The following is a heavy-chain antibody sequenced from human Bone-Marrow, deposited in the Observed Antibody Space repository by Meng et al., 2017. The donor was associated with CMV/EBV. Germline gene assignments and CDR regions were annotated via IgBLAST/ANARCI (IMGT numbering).Heavy chain of an antibody. CDR1: GFTFSSYE. J-gene: IGHJ6*02. CDR2: ISSSGSTI. V-gene: IGHV3-48*03. Sequence: GESLKISCAASGFTFSSYEMNWVRQAPGKGLEWVSYISSSGSTIYYADSVKGRFTISRDNAKNSFYLQMNSLRAGDTAVYYCARVAIRSGFGMDVWGLGTTVTVSS. CDR3: ARVAIRSGFGMDV. D-gene: IGHD3-3*01.